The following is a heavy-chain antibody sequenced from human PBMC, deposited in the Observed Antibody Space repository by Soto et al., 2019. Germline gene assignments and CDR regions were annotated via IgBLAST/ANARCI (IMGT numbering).Heavy chain of an antibody. Sequence: PSETLSLTCTVSGGSVSSRSYYWSWIRQPPGKGLEWIGYIYYSGSTNYNPSLKSRVTISVDTSKNQFSLKLSSVTAADTAVYYCARDLKNHDLGGGRNKGDVLDFWGKGTMVIVSS. CDR1: GGSVSSRSYY. V-gene: IGHV4-61*01. J-gene: IGHJ3*01. D-gene: IGHD3-3*01. CDR3: ARDLKNHDLGGGRNKGDVLDF. CDR2: IYYSGST.